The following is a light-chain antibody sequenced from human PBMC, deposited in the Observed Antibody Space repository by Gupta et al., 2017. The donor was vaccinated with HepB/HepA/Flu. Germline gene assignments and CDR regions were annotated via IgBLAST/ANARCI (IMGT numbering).Light chain of an antibody. Sequence: QSVLTQPPSVSEAPRQRVTISCSGSSSNIGNNAVNWYQQLPGKAPKLLIYYDDLLPSGVSDRFSGSKSGTSASQAISGLQSEDEADYYCAAWDDSLRVVFGGGTKLTVL. J-gene: IGLJ2*01. V-gene: IGLV1-36*01. CDR3: AAWDDSLRVV. CDR1: SSNIGNNA. CDR2: YDD.